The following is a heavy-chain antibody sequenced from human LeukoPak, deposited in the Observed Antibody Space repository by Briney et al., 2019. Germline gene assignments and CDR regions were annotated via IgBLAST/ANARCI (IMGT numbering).Heavy chain of an antibody. CDR2: IIPIFGTA. J-gene: IGHJ6*03. D-gene: IGHD1-7*01. CDR3: ARDHELGSRGFNYYYYMDV. Sequence: SVEVSCKASGGTFSSYAISWVRQAPGQGLEWMGGIIPIFGTANYAQKFQGRVTITADESTSTAYMELSSLRSEDTAVYYCARDHELGSRGFNYYYYMDVWGKGTTVTVSS. CDR1: GGTFSSYA. V-gene: IGHV1-69*13.